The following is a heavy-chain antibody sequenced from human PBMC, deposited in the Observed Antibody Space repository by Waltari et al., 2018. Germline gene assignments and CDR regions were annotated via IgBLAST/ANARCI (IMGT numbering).Heavy chain of an antibody. CDR1: GYTFTGYY. Sequence: QVQLVQSGAEVKKPGASVKVSCKASGYTFTGYYMHWVRQAPGQGLEWMGRINPNSGGTNYAQKFQGRVTMTRYTSISTAYMELSRLRSDDTAVYYCARDKIQWAGTGYFQHWGQGTLVTVSS. CDR2: INPNSGGT. V-gene: IGHV1-2*06. J-gene: IGHJ1*01. CDR3: ARDKIQWAGTGYFQH. D-gene: IGHD6-19*01.